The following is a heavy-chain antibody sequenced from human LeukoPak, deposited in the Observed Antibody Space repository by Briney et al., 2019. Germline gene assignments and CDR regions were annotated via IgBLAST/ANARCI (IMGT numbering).Heavy chain of an antibody. Sequence: PSETLSLTCAVYGGSFSGYYWGWIRQPPGKGLEWIGEINHSGSTNYNPSLKSRGTLSVDTSKNQFSLKLSSVTAADTAVYYCARRYWSGGSCPPSPYYMDVWGKGTTVTVSS. CDR1: GGSFSGYY. CDR2: INHSGST. V-gene: IGHV4-34*01. CDR3: ARRYWSGGSCPPSPYYMDV. J-gene: IGHJ6*03. D-gene: IGHD2-15*01.